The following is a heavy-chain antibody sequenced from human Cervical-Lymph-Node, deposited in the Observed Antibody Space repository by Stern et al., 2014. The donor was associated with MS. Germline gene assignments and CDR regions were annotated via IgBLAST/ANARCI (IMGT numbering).Heavy chain of an antibody. CDR3: ARQYTYGKYYFDH. CDR2: VSNSGST. D-gene: IGHD5-18*01. V-gene: IGHV4-39*01. Sequence: QLQLQESGPGLVKPSVTLSLTCTVSGDSISSRDSHWAWIRQPPGKGLEWIGSVSNSGSTYYIPSLKSRVTISVDTSKSQSSLKVSSVTAADTAVYYCARQYTYGKYYFDHWGQGTLVTVSS. CDR1: GDSISSRDSH. J-gene: IGHJ4*02.